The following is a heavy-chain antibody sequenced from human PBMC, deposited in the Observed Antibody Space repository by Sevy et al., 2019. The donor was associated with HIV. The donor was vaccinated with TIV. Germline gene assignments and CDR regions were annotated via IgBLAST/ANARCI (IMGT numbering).Heavy chain of an antibody. J-gene: IGHJ4*02. CDR2: IKQDGSEK. CDR1: GFTFSNYW. Sequence: GGSLRLSCAASGFTFSNYWMSWVRQAPGKGLEWLANIKQDGSEKHYVDSLKGRFTISRDNAMTSLYLQLNSLRAEDTAVYFCARDKPHSSAWFYYFDSWGQGTLVTVSS. D-gene: IGHD6-19*01. V-gene: IGHV3-7*01. CDR3: ARDKPHSSAWFYYFDS.